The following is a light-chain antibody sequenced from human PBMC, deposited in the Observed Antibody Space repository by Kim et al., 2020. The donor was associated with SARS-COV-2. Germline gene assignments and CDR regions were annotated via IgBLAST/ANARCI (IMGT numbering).Light chain of an antibody. CDR1: QSISRY. V-gene: IGKV1-39*01. J-gene: IGKJ4*01. CDR2: GAS. CDR3: QQSHTAPLLT. Sequence: DIQMTQSPSSLSASVGDRVTIAGRASQSISRYLNWYQQKPGKAPKLLIYGASGLQSGVPSRFSGSGSGTDFTLTISSLQPEDFATYYCQQSHTAPLLTFGGGTKVDIK.